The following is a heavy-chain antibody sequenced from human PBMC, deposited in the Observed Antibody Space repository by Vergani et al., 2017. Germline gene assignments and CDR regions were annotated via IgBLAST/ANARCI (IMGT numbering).Heavy chain of an antibody. CDR3: ARDGHXMGYCSSTSCPVDY. D-gene: IGHD2-2*01. CDR1: GFSFGSYG. J-gene: IGHJ4*02. Sequence: QVQLVESGGNVVQSGTSLRLSCAASGFSFGSYGMHWVRQSPGKGLEWVAVISNDGGNKYYADSVKGRFTIYKDNTVDMLSLQMNSLRPDDTAVYYCARDGHXMGYCSSTSCPVDYWGQGTLVTVSS. CDR2: ISNDGGNK. V-gene: IGHV3-30*03.